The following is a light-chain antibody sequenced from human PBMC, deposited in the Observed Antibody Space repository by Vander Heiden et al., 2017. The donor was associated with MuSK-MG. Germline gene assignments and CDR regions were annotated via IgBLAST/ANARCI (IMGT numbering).Light chain of an antibody. CDR3: QQLNSYPLT. CDR2: ATS. V-gene: IGKV1-9*01. Sequence: DIQLTQYPSFLSASVADRVLLTCRASQGITSYVAWYQQKPGKPPKLLIYATSSLQSGVPSRFSGSRSGADFTLTISSLQPDDFATYYCQQLNSYPLTFGGGTKVEI. J-gene: IGKJ4*01. CDR1: QGITSY.